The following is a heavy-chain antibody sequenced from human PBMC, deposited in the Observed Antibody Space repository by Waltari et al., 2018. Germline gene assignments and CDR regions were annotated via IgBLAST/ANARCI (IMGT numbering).Heavy chain of an antibody. CDR2: IYYSGST. Sequence: QVQLQESGPGLVKPSPTLSLTCTVSGGSISSGDSYWSWNRQPPGTGPGWIGDIYYSGSTYYNPSLKSRVTISVDTSKNQFSLKLSSVTAADTAVYYCASGGASDCGGDCFPDNWYFDLWGRGTLVTVSS. V-gene: IGHV4-30-4*01. CDR1: GGSISSGDSY. CDR3: ASGGASDCGGDCFPDNWYFDL. J-gene: IGHJ2*01. D-gene: IGHD2-21*02.